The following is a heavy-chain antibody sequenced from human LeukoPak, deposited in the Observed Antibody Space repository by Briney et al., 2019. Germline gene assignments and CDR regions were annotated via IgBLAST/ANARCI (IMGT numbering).Heavy chain of an antibody. D-gene: IGHD5-12*01. Sequence: GASVKVSCKASGYTFTGYYMHWVRQAPGQGLEWMGWINPNSGGTNCAQKFQGRVTMTRDTSISTAYMELSRLRSDDTAVYYCARDVDIVATIPGYWGQGTLVTVSS. CDR2: INPNSGGT. CDR1: GYTFTGYY. V-gene: IGHV1-2*02. J-gene: IGHJ4*02. CDR3: ARDVDIVATIPGY.